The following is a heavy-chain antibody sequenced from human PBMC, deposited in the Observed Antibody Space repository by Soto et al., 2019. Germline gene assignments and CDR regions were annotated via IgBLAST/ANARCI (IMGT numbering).Heavy chain of an antibody. D-gene: IGHD2-2*02. CDR1: GGSISSSNW. CDR2: IYHSGST. Sequence: QVQLQESGPGLVKPSGTLSLTCAVSGGSISSSNWWSWVRQPPGKGLEWIGEIYHSGSTNYNPSLKSRVTISVDKSKNQFPLKLSSVTAADTAVYYCARGESYCISTSCYIWNTPRHYGMDVWGQGTTVTVSS. V-gene: IGHV4-4*02. J-gene: IGHJ6*02. CDR3: ARGESYCISTSCYIWNTPRHYGMDV.